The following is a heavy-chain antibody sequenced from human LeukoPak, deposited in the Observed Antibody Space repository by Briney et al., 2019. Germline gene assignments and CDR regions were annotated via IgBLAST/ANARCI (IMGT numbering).Heavy chain of an antibody. V-gene: IGHV3-49*04. CDR3: SRWRGTSILYS. J-gene: IGHJ4*02. Sequence: PGGSLRLSCTTSGFTLGDYATAWVRQSPERGLECVGSIREKASGGTTEYPESVRGIFTVAIYDYRRIVYLQSDRLKVEDTSVYYCSRWRGTSILYSWGQGTLVTVSS. CDR2: IREKASGGTT. D-gene: IGHD3-3*01. CDR1: GFTLGDYA.